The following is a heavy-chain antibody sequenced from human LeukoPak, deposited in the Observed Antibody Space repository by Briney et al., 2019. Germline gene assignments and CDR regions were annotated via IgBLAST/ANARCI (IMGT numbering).Heavy chain of an antibody. V-gene: IGHV4-59*08. CDR2: IYYSGST. J-gene: IGHJ3*01. D-gene: IGHD5-18*01. CDR3: ARLQNRGFDYGYDDAFDV. CDR1: HGSISRYY. Sequence: SETLSLTCIVSHGSISRYYWSWIRQPPGKGLEWIGHIYYSGSTEYSPSLKSRVTISVDTSENQVSLKVTSVTAADTAVYYRARLQNRGFDYGYDDAFDVWGQGTMVTVSS.